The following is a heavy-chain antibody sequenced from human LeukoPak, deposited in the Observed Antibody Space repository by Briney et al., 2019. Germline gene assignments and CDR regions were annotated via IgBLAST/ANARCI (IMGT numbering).Heavy chain of an antibody. V-gene: IGHV3-48*03. Sequence: PGGSLRLSCAASGFTLSTNEMTWVRQAPGKGLEWVSFISSSRSHTFYADSVKGRFTIFRDSSKNSLYLQMNNLRGEDTAVYYCARDISSSTRAFDIWGQGTMVAVS. D-gene: IGHD2-15*01. CDR1: GFTLSTNE. J-gene: IGHJ3*02. CDR3: ARDISSSTRAFDI. CDR2: ISSSRSHT.